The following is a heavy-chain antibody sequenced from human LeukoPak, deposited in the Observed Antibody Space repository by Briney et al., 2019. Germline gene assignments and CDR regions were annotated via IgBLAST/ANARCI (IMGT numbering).Heavy chain of an antibody. V-gene: IGHV3-7*01. CDR3: ARGTRGYSGYDTFDY. J-gene: IGHJ4*02. D-gene: IGHD5-12*01. Sequence: GGSLRLSCAASGFTFSSYWMTWVRQAPGKGLEWVANIKQDGSEKYYVDSVKGRFSISRDNAKNSLYLQMDSLRAEDTAVYYCARGTRGYSGYDTFDYWGQGTLVTVSS. CDR2: IKQDGSEK. CDR1: GFTFSSYW.